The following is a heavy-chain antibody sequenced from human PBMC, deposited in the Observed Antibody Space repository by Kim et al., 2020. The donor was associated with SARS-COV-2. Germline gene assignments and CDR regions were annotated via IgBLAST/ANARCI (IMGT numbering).Heavy chain of an antibody. CDR1: GGSISSGGYY. CDR3: AGGTAYGLGVDC. D-gene: IGHD3-3*01. Sequence: SETLSLTCTVSGGSISSGGYYWSWIRQHPGKGLDWFGYLNYSGNTNYNPSLRSRVTIYVDTSKNQFSLKLLSVTAADTAVYSCAGGTAYGLGVDCWGEGTLVTVSS. CDR2: LNYSGNT. V-gene: IGHV4-31*03. J-gene: IGHJ4*02.